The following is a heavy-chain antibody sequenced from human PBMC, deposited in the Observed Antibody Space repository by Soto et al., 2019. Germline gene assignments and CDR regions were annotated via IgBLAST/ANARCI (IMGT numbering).Heavy chain of an antibody. J-gene: IGHJ4*02. CDR1: GGSFSGYY. V-gene: IGHV4-34*01. Sequence: QLQLQQWGAGLLKPSETLSLTCAVYGGSFSGYYWTWLCQPPGTGLEGIGEINHSGSTNNNPSLKSRVTISGDTSKNQFSLKLTSVTASGTAVYDWARDKITGVFDYWGQGTLVTVSS. CDR2: INHSGST. CDR3: ARDKITGVFDY. D-gene: IGHD2-8*02.